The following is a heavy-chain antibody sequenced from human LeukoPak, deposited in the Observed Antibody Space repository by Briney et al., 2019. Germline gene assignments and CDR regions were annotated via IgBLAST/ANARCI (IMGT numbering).Heavy chain of an antibody. Sequence: PGGSLRLSCAASGFTFSSYGMHWVRQAPGKGLEWVAVISYDGSNKYYADSVKGRFTISRDNSKNTLYLQMNSLRAEDTAVYYCAKANGIVGATTADYWGQGTLVTVSS. CDR1: GFTFSSYG. V-gene: IGHV3-30*18. J-gene: IGHJ4*02. CDR3: AKANGIVGATTADY. D-gene: IGHD1-26*01. CDR2: ISYDGSNK.